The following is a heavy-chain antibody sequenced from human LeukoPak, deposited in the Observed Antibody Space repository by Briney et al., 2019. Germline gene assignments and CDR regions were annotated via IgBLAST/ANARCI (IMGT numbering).Heavy chain of an antibody. CDR1: GFTFSTYE. J-gene: IGHJ3*01. Sequence: PGGSLRLSCAASGFTFSTYEMNWVRQAPGKGLEWVSYISNSDDSTIKYADSVKGRFTISRDNAQNSLYLQMNSLRAEDTAVYYCARVGYSSSWHSGSAFDVWGQGTMVTVSS. CDR3: ARVGYSSSWHSGSAFDV. V-gene: IGHV3-48*03. D-gene: IGHD6-13*01. CDR2: ISNSDDSTI.